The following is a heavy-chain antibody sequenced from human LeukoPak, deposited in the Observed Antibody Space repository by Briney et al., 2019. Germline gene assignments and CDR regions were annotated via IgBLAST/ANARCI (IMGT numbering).Heavy chain of an antibody. J-gene: IGHJ4*02. CDR1: GGSISSYY. CDR3: AGHHPRNTVDF. D-gene: IGHD2-8*02. V-gene: IGHV4-59*08. CDR2: ISDIGSI. Sequence: SETLPLTCTVSGGSISSYYWSWIRQPPGKGLEWIAYISDIGSINYNPSLKSRVTISLDPSKNQFSLKLSSVTAADTAVYYCAGHHPRNTVDFWGQGPLVTVSS.